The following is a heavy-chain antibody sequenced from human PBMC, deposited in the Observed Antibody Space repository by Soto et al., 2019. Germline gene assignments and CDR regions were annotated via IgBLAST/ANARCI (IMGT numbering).Heavy chain of an antibody. J-gene: IGHJ1*01. D-gene: IGHD2-15*01. CDR2: FDPEDGET. V-gene: IGHV1-24*01. CDR3: ATEPPLGYCSGGSCYTQH. Sequence: ASVKVSCQVSGYTLTELSMHWVRQAPGKGLEWMGGFDPEDGETIYAQKFQGRVTMTEDTSTDTAYMELSSLRSEDTAVYYCATEPPLGYCSGGSCYTQHWGQGTLVTVS. CDR1: GYTLTELS.